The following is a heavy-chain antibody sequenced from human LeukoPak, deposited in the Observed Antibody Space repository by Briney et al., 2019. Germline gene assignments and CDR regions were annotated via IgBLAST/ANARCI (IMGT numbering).Heavy chain of an antibody. CDR1: GFTFDDYA. CDR3: AKDSTPRGYSYGSDFDC. CDR2: ISWNSGSI. Sequence: PGRSLRLSCAASGFTFDDYAMHWVRRAPGKGLEWVSGISWNSGSIGYADSVKGRFTISRDNAKNSLYLQMNSLRAEDTALYYCAKDSTPRGYSYGSDFDCWGQGTLVTVSS. J-gene: IGHJ4*02. D-gene: IGHD5-18*01. V-gene: IGHV3-9*01.